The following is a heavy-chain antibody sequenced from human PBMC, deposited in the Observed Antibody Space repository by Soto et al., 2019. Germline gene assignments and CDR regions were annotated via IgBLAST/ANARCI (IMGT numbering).Heavy chain of an antibody. CDR1: GCSISSYS. CDR3: ARGGQQLVKYYYYYMEV. V-gene: IGHV4-59*08. D-gene: IGHD6-6*01. J-gene: IGHJ6*03. Sequence: SETLSLTCPCPGCSISSYSWSWIRQPPGKGLEWIGYIYYSGSTNYNPSLRSRVTISVDTSKNQFSRKLSSVTAADTAVYYCARGGQQLVKYYYYYMEVWGKGTTVTVSS. CDR2: IYYSGST.